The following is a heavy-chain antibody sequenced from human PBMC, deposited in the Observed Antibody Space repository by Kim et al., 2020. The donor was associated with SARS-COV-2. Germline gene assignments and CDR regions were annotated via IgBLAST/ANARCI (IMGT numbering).Heavy chain of an antibody. D-gene: IGHD3-10*01. V-gene: IGHV3-21*01. J-gene: IGHJ4*02. CDR3: ARQAPGFDY. Sequence: YDADSGTGRLPIARDNAKNSLYLQMTNLRAEDTAVYYCARQAPGFDYWGQGTLVTVSS.